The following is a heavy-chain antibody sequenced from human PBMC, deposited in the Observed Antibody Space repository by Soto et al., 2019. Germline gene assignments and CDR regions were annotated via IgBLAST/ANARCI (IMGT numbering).Heavy chain of an antibody. CDR1: GFTFSSYG. CDR2: IWYDGSNK. Sequence: GGSLRLSCAASGFTFSSYGMHWVRQAPGKGLEWVAVIWYDGSNKYYADSVKGRFTISRDNSKNTLYLQMNSLRAEDTAVYYCARDRGGPGGWFEGFNIGGKGKRVTVSS. CDR3: ARDRGGPGGWFEGFNI. J-gene: IGHJ3*02. V-gene: IGHV3-33*01. D-gene: IGHD3-16*01.